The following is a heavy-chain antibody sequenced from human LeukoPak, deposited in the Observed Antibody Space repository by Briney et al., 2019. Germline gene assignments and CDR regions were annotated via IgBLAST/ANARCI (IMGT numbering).Heavy chain of an antibody. CDR2: ISSSGSTI. D-gene: IGHD3-22*01. CDR3: AREEGSGYYPDY. V-gene: IGHV3-48*03. Sequence: GGSLRLSCAASGFTFSSYEMNWVRQAPGKGLEWVSYISSSGSTIYYADSVKGRFTISRDNAKNSLYLQMNSLRAEDTAVYYCAREEGSGYYPDYWGQGTLVTVSS. CDR1: GFTFSSYE. J-gene: IGHJ4*02.